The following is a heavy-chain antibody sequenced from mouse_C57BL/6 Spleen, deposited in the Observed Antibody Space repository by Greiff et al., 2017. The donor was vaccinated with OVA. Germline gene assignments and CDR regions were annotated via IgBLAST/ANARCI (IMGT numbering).Heavy chain of an antibody. D-gene: IGHD1-1*01. CDR2: ISYDGSN. CDR3: AATTVVDY. Sequence: EVKLMESGPGLVKPSQSLSLTCSVTGYSITSGYYWNWIRQFPGNKLEWMGYISYDGSNNYNPSLKNRISITRDTSKNQFFLKLNSVTTEDTATYYCAATTVVDYWGQGTSVTVSS. CDR1: GYSITSGYY. V-gene: IGHV3-6*01. J-gene: IGHJ4*01.